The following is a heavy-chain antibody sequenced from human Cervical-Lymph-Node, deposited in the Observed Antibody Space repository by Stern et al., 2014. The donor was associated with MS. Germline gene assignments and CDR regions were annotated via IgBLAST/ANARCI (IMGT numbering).Heavy chain of an antibody. CDR3: ARGAGGGYFDW. J-gene: IGHJ4*02. CDR2: IYYSGST. CDR1: GGSVSSGSYY. D-gene: IGHD6-13*01. Sequence: VPLEESRPGLVKPSETLSLTCTVSGGSVSSGSYYLSWSRQPPGKGLEWIGYIYYSGSTNYNPSLKSRVTISVDTSKNQFSLKLSSVTAADTAVYYCARGAGGGYFDWWGQGTLVTVSS. V-gene: IGHV4-61*01.